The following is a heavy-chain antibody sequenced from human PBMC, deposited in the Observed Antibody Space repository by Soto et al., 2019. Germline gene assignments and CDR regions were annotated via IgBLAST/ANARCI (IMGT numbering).Heavy chain of an antibody. CDR3: ASSIN. Sequence: SETLSLTCTVSGDSLSSRTYYWGWIRQPPGKGLEWIGTMYYRGNTYYTPSLKSRVTMSVDTSNNQFSLKLTSVTAADTAVYYCASSINWGQGTLVTVSS. V-gene: IGHV4-39*01. J-gene: IGHJ1*01. CDR1: GDSLSSRTYY. CDR2: MYYRGNT.